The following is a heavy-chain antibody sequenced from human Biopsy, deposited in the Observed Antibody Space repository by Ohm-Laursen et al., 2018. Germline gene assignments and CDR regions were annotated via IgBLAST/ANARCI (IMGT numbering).Heavy chain of an antibody. Sequence: SETLSLTCTVSGGSSNDYFWGWNRQPPGQTLEWIGRINSSGGSSYNPSLNGPISMSMDTSNIQYSQRFTSVSAADAAVYYCARTPGKAVAGRFLDLWGRGTLVTVSS. D-gene: IGHD6-19*01. V-gene: IGHV4-4*07. CDR1: GGSSNDYF. CDR3: ARTPGKAVAGRFLDL. J-gene: IGHJ2*01. CDR2: INSSGGS.